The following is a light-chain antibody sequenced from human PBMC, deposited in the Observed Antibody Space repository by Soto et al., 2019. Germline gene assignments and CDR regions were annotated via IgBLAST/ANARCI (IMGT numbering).Light chain of an antibody. J-gene: IGKJ1*01. CDR1: QSISSW. V-gene: IGKV1-5*03. CDR3: EQYGSSSPWT. CDR2: KAS. Sequence: DIQMTQSPSTLSASVGDRVTITCRASQSISSWLAWYQQKPGRAPKLLIYKASSLETGVPARFSGSGYGTESTLMISSLQTDDFVSYYCEQYGSSSPWTFGQGTKVEIK.